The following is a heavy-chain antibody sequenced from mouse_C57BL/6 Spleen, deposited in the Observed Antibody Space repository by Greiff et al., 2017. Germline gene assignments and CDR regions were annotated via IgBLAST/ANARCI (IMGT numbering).Heavy chain of an antibody. CDR1: GYTFTDDY. J-gene: IGHJ4*01. CDR3: AREGGGNWDDYAMDY. CDR2: IYPGSGNT. V-gene: IGHV1-76*01. Sequence: LQESGAELVRPGASVKLSCKASGYTFTDDYINWVKQRPGQGLEWIARIYPGSGNTYYNEKFKGKATLTAEKSSSTAYMQLSSLTSEDSAVYFCAREGGGNWDDYAMDYWGQGTSVTVSS. D-gene: IGHD4-1*02.